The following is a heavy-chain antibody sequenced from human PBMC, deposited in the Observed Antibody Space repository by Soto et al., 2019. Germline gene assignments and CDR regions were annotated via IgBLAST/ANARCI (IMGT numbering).Heavy chain of an antibody. CDR2: IDPVDSYA. CDR3: ARIESIARNWFDP. D-gene: IGHD6-13*01. Sequence: VESVKISCKVSGSSFTNYGIIWVLQMPGKGLEWMGKIDPVDSYANYSPSFQGHVTFSVDTSISTAYLQWSSLKASDTAMYFCARIESIARNWFDPWGQGTLVTGSS. J-gene: IGHJ5*02. V-gene: IGHV5-10-1*01. CDR1: GSSFTNYG.